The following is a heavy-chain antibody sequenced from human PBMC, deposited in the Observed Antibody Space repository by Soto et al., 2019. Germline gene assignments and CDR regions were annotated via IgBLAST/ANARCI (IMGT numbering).Heavy chain of an antibody. Sequence: ASVKVSCKASGGTFSSYAISWVRQAPGQGLEWMGGIIPIFGTANYAQKFQGRVTITADESTSTAYMELSSLRSEDTAVYYCAGAWEYCSGGSCYYYYYYMDVWGKGTTVTVSS. V-gene: IGHV1-69*13. D-gene: IGHD2-15*01. CDR3: AGAWEYCSGGSCYYYYYYMDV. J-gene: IGHJ6*03. CDR2: IIPIFGTA. CDR1: GGTFSSYA.